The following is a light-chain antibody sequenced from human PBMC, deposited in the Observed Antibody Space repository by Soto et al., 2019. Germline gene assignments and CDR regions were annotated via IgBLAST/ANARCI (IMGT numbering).Light chain of an antibody. CDR3: QTFDSSLTISWV. CDR1: SSDVGGYNY. V-gene: IGLV2-11*01. CDR2: DVS. Sequence: QSALTQPRSVSGSPGQSVTISCTGTSSDVGGYNYVSWYQQHPGKAPKLMIYDVSKRPSGVPDRFSGSKSGNTASLTISGLQAEDEADYYCQTFDSSLTISWVFGGGTKVTVL. J-gene: IGLJ3*02.